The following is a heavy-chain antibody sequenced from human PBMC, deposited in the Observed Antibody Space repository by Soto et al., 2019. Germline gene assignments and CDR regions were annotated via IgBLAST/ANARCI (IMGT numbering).Heavy chain of an antibody. Sequence: PGESLKISCKGSGYSFTSYWISWVRQMPGKGLEGMGRIDPSDSYTNYRPSFQGHVTISADKSISTAYLQWSSLKASDTAMYYCARYCSSTSCYGLTRGGYYYYGMDVWGQGTTVTV. V-gene: IGHV5-10-1*01. CDR1: GYSFTSYW. D-gene: IGHD2-2*01. J-gene: IGHJ6*02. CDR2: IDPSDSYT. CDR3: ARYCSSTSCYGLTRGGYYYYGMDV.